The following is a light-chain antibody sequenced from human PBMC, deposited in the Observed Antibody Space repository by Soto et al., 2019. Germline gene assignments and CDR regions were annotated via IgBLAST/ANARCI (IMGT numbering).Light chain of an antibody. Sequence: QSALTQPASVSGSLGQSITISCTGTSSDVGSYNIVSWYQQHPGKVPKLIIYEGSSRPSGVSNRFSGSKSGNTAALTISGLQAEDEADYYCCSYAGDYMFVFGTGTKLTVL. V-gene: IGLV2-23*01. CDR2: EGS. J-gene: IGLJ1*01. CDR3: CSYAGDYMFV. CDR1: SSDVGSYNI.